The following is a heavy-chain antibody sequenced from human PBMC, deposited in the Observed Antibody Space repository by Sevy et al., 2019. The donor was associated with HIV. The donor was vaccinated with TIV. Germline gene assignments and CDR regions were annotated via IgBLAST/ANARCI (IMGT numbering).Heavy chain of an antibody. V-gene: IGHV3-30*04. Sequence: GGSLRLSCAASGFIFSNFAMHWVRQAPGKGLVWVAVTSYDGSHKYYATSVKGRFTVSRDNSRNILSLEMHSLRRDDTAVYYCARGENNDEFFQYWGQGTLVTVSS. CDR2: TSYDGSHK. CDR3: ARGENNDEFFQY. CDR1: GFIFSNFA. D-gene: IGHD1-26*01. J-gene: IGHJ1*01.